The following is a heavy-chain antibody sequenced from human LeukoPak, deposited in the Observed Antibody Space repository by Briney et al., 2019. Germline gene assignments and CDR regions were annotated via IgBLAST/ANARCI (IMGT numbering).Heavy chain of an antibody. CDR2: IIPIFGTA. D-gene: IGHD5-18*01. J-gene: IGHJ6*02. CDR1: GGTFSSYA. Sequence: SVKVSCTASGGTFSSYAISWVRQAPGQGLEWMGGIIPIFGTANYAQKFQGRVTITADESTSTAYMELSSLRSEDTAVYYCASRSLQLQSPYYYYGMDVWGQGTTVTVSS. CDR3: ASRSLQLQSPYYYYGMDV. V-gene: IGHV1-69*13.